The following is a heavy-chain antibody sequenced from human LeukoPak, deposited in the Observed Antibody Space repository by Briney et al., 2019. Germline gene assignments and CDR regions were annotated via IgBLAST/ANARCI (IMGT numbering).Heavy chain of an antibody. V-gene: IGHV1-8*01. CDR3: ARVGGDYALSY. Sequence: ASVKVSCKASGYTFTSYDINWVRQATGKGLEWLGWMNPNSGNTGYAQNFQGRVTMTRNTSISTAYMELSSLRSEDTAVYYCARVGGDYALSYWGQGTLVTVSS. D-gene: IGHD4-17*01. J-gene: IGHJ4*02. CDR1: GYTFTSYD. CDR2: MNPNSGNT.